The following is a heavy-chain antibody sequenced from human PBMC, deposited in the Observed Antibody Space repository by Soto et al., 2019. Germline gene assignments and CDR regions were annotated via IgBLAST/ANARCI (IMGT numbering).Heavy chain of an antibody. CDR3: ARVEAPFGESLH. V-gene: IGHV1-18*01. Sequence: ASGEGSCKTSGYTFSSYTIAWVRQAPGQGLEWLGWISPDDGNTEYEQKFQGRVTMTADTLTNNAYMELRSLKYDDTAVYYCARVEAPFGESLHWGQGTPVTVSS. CDR1: GYTFSSYT. J-gene: IGHJ4*02. D-gene: IGHD3-10*01. CDR2: ISPDDGNT.